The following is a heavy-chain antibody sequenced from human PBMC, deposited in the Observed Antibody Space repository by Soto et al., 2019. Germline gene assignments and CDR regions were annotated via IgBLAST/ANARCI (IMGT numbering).Heavy chain of an antibody. CDR1: GFTFSNAW. Sequence: GGSLRLSCAASGFTFSNAWMSWVRQAPGKGLEWVGRIKSKTDGGTTDYAAPVKGRFTISRDDSKNTLYLQMNSLKTEDTAVYYCVVLMVYPPYYYYYYMDVWGKGTTVTVSS. D-gene: IGHD2-8*01. CDR2: IKSKTDGGTT. CDR3: VVLMVYPPYYYYYYMDV. J-gene: IGHJ6*03. V-gene: IGHV3-15*01.